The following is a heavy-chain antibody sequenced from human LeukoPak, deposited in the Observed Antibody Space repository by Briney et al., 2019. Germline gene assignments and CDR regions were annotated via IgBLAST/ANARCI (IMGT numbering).Heavy chain of an antibody. V-gene: IGHV4-39*07. Sequence: SETLSLTCTVSGGSIGRYYWGWIRQPPGKGLEWIGSIYYSGSTYYNPSLKSRVTISVDTSKNQFSLKLSSVTAADTAVYYCARDPGTVVNTWGQGTLVTVSS. CDR3: ARDPGTVVNT. J-gene: IGHJ5*02. CDR1: GGSIGRYY. D-gene: IGHD4-23*01. CDR2: IYYSGST.